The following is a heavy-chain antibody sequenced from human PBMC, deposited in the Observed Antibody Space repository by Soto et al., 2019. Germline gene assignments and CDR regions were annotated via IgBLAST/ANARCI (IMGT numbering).Heavy chain of an antibody. J-gene: IGHJ5*02. CDR1: GFFFSNWR. CDR2: IWFDGKTT. CDR3: ARCDDYIHYDH. D-gene: IGHD4-4*01. Sequence: QVQLVESGGGVVQPGGSLRLSCVVSGFFFSNWRMHWVRQAPGEGLEWVSVIWFDGKTTDYADSVKGRFTISRDNAKNTLYLQMNSLRTEDTAIYYCARCDDYIHYDHWGQGTLVTVSS. V-gene: IGHV3-33*01.